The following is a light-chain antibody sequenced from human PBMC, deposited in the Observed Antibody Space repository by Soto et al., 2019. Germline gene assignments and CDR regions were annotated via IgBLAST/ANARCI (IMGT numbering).Light chain of an antibody. V-gene: IGKV3-20*01. CDR2: DTS. Sequence: EVVLTQSPGTLSLSPGESATLSCRASQSVISNFLAWYQQKPAQAPRLLIYDTSNRATGIPDRFSGSGSGTDFTLTISRLEPEDFAVYYCQQNGASPPTFGQGTKVEIK. J-gene: IGKJ1*01. CDR3: QQNGASPPT. CDR1: QSVISNF.